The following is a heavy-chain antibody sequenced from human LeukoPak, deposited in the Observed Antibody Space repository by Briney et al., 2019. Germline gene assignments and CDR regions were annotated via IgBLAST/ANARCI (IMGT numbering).Heavy chain of an antibody. CDR3: ARDQDTNDSSGYPPVNFDY. CDR2: IIPILGIA. D-gene: IGHD3-22*01. J-gene: IGHJ4*02. CDR1: GGTFSIYA. Sequence: SVKVSCKASGGTFSIYAISWVRQAPGQGLEWMGRIIPILGIANYAQKFQGRVTITADKSTSTAYMELSSLRSEDTAVYYCARDQDTNDSSGYPPVNFDYWGQGTLVTVSS. V-gene: IGHV1-69*04.